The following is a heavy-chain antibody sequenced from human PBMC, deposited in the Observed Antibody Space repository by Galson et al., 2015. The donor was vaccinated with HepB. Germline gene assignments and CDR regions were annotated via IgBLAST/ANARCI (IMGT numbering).Heavy chain of an antibody. CDR2: ISYDGSNK. J-gene: IGHJ2*01. D-gene: IGHD4-17*01. CDR1: GFTFSSYG. V-gene: IGHV3-30*03. CDR3: ARAKPYGDYSRGRYFDL. Sequence: SLRLSCAASGFTFSSYGMHWVRQAPGKGLEWVAVISYDGSNKYYADSVKGRFTISRDNSENTLYLQMNSLRAEDTAVYYCARAKPYGDYSRGRYFDLWGRGTLVTVSS.